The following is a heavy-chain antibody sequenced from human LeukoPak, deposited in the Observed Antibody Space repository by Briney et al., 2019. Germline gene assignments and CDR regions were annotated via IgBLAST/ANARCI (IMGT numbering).Heavy chain of an antibody. CDR1: GFTFSSYA. CDR2: ISGSGAAT. V-gene: IGHV3-23*01. D-gene: IGHD6-13*01. Sequence: GGSLRLSCAASGFTFSSYALSWVRQAPGKGLEWVAVISGSGAATAYADSVKGRFIISRDNSKSTLYLQFNSLRAEDTAIYFCAKEYSGSLKYFDYWGLGNLVSVSS. CDR3: AKEYSGSLKYFDY. J-gene: IGHJ4*01.